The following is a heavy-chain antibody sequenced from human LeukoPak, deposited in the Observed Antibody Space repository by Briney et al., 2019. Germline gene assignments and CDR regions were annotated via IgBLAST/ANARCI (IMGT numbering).Heavy chain of an antibody. J-gene: IGHJ5*02. CDR1: GGSISSGSYY. CDR3: ARGSNDFWSGFWNWFDP. CDR2: INHSGST. Sequence: SETLSLTCTVSGGSISSGSYYWSWIRQPAGKGLEWIGEINHSGSTNYNPSLKSRVTISVDTSKNQFSLKLSSVTAADTAVYYCARGSNDFWSGFWNWFDPWGQGTLVTVSS. V-gene: IGHV4-61*10. D-gene: IGHD3-3*01.